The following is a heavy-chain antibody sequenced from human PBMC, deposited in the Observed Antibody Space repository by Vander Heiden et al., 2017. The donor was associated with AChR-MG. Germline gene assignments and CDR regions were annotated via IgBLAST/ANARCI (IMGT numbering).Heavy chain of an antibody. J-gene: IGHJ4*02. Sequence: EVQLVQSGAEVKKPGESLTISCKGSGSSFITYWIAWVRQMPGKGLEWMGIIYPGDSDTRYSPSFQGQVTISADKSINTAYLQWSGLKASDTAIYYCARSGLVIGSSSSYYFDYWGQGTLVTVSS. D-gene: IGHD6-6*01. V-gene: IGHV5-51*03. CDR3: ARSGLVIGSSSSYYFDY. CDR2: IYPGDSDT. CDR1: GSSFITYW.